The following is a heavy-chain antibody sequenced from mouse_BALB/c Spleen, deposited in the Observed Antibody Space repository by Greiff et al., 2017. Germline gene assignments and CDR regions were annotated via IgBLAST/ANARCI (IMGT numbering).Heavy chain of an antibody. CDR1: GYTFTSYV. J-gene: IGHJ1*01. D-gene: IGHD2-2*01. CDR3: ARVGENYGYDGYFDV. V-gene: IGHV1-14*01. CDR2: INPYNDGT. Sequence: VQLQQSGPELVKPGASVKMSCKASGYTFTSYVMHWVKQKPGQGLEWIGYINPYNDGTKYNEKFKGKATLTSDKSSSTAYMELSSLTSEDSAVYYCARVGENYGYDGYFDVWGAGTTVTVSS.